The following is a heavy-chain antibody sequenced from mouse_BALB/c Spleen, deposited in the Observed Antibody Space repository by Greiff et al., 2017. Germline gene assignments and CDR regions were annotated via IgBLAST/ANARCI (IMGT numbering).Heavy chain of an antibody. CDR1: GFSLTSYG. Sequence: VKLQESGPGLVQPSQSLSITCTVSGFSLTSYGVHWVRQSPGKGLEWLGVIWSGGSTDYNAAFISRLSISKDNSKSQVFFKMNSLQANDTAIYYCARGNYGNSWFAYWGQGTLVTVSA. CDR3: ARGNYGNSWFAY. D-gene: IGHD2-1*01. V-gene: IGHV2-2*02. CDR2: IWSGGST. J-gene: IGHJ3*01.